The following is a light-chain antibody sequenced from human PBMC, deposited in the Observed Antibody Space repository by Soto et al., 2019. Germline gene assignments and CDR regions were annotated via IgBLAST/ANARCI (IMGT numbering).Light chain of an antibody. Sequence: QSVLTQPASVSGSLGQSITISCICTIIDIGAFNFVSWYQHHPGKAPRLIIYDVSNRPSGVSILFSGSKSDNTASLTISGLQPEDEADYHCSSYTTSNTRQIVFGTGTKVTVL. J-gene: IGLJ1*01. V-gene: IGLV2-14*03. CDR2: DVS. CDR1: IIDIGAFNF. CDR3: SSYTTSNTRQIV.